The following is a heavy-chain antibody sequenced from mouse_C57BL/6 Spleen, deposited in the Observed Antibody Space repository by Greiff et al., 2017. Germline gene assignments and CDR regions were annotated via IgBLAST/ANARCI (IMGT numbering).Heavy chain of an antibody. CDR1: GFTFSDYG. J-gene: IGHJ3*01. V-gene: IGHV5-17*01. Sequence: EVMLVESGGGLVKPGGSLKLSCAASGFTFSDYGMHWVRQAPEKGLEWVAYISSGSSTIYYADKVKGRFTISRDNAKNTLFLQMTRLRSEDPAMYYCAKLYYDYQLAYWGQGTLVTVSA. D-gene: IGHD2-4*01. CDR3: AKLYYDYQLAY. CDR2: ISSGSSTI.